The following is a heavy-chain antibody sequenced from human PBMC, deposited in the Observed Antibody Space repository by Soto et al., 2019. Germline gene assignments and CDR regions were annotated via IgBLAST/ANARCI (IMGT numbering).Heavy chain of an antibody. CDR1: GFTFSSYW. CDR2: INSDGSST. Sequence: GGSLRLSCAASGFTFSSYWMHWVRQAPGKGLVWASRINSDGSSTSYADSVKGRFTISRDNAKNTLYLQMNSLRAEDTAVYYCARVALWFPPAYYCYFGMDVWGQGTRGTVSS. J-gene: IGHJ6*02. D-gene: IGHD3-10*01. V-gene: IGHV3-74*01. CDR3: ARVALWFPPAYYCYFGMDV.